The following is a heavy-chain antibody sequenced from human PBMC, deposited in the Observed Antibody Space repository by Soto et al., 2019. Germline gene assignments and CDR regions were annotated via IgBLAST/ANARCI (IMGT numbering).Heavy chain of an antibody. CDR1: GFTFSSYG. Sequence: TGGSLRLSCAASGFTFSSYGMHWVRQAPGKGLEWVAVISYDGSAYYADSVKGRFTISKDNSKNTLYFQMNSLRSEDTAVYYCAAYGPNSGDGYWGQGTLVTVSS. J-gene: IGHJ4*02. V-gene: IGHV3-30*03. CDR3: AAYGPNSGDGY. CDR2: ISYDGSA. D-gene: IGHD4-17*01.